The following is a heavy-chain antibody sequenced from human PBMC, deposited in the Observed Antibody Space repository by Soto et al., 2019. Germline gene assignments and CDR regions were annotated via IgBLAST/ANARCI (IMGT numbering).Heavy chain of an antibody. J-gene: IGHJ5*02. CDR3: ARGDYGDYVWFDP. Sequence: ETLSLTCTVSGGSISSYYWSWIRQPPGKGLEWIGYIYYSGSTNYNPSLKSRVTISVDTSKNQFSLKLSSVTAADTAVYYCARGDYGDYVWFDPWGQGTLVTVSS. V-gene: IGHV4-59*01. CDR2: IYYSGST. CDR1: GGSISSYY. D-gene: IGHD4-17*01.